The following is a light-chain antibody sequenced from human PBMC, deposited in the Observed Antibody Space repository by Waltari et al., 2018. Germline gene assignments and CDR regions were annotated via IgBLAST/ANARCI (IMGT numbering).Light chain of an antibody. V-gene: IGKV4-1*01. Sequence: DIVMTQSPDSLAVSLGERATINCKSSQTIFYGSNNKNSLAWYQQKPRQPPRLLLYWAATPESGVPDRFSGSGSGTDFTLTISSLQAEDVAVYYCQQYYDTPLSFGGGTKVEIK. CDR3: QQYYDTPLS. CDR2: WAA. J-gene: IGKJ4*01. CDR1: QTIFYGSNNKNS.